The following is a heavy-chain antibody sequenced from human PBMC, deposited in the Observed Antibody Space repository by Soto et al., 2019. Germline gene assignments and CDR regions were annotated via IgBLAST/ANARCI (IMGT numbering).Heavy chain of an antibody. CDR1: GYTFTSYG. Sequence: GASVKVSCKASGYTFTSYGISWVRQAPGQGLEWMGWISAYNGNTNYAQKLQGRVTMTTDTSTSTAYMELRSLRSDDTAVYYCATTFYDILTGYYYGMDVWGQGTTVTVSS. D-gene: IGHD3-9*01. V-gene: IGHV1-18*01. J-gene: IGHJ6*02. CDR2: ISAYNGNT. CDR3: ATTFYDILTGYYYGMDV.